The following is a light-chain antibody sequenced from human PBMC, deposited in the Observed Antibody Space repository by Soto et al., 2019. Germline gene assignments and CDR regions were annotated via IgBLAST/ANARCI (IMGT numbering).Light chain of an antibody. CDR2: KVS. CDR3: LQGSHWAYT. Sequence: EVVLTQSPPSLPVTLGQPASMSCGSSQSLVYSDGNTYFHWFHQRPGLSPRRLIYKVSNRDSGAPDRFSGSGSGTAFTLTISGVEAEDVGIDYCLQGSHWAYTLGQGTKLES. V-gene: IGKV2-30*01. J-gene: IGKJ2*01. CDR1: QSLVYSDGNTY.